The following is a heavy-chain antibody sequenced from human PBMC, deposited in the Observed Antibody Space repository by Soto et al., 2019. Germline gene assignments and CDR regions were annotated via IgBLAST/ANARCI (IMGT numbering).Heavy chain of an antibody. CDR2: ISPYTGNT. J-gene: IGHJ6*02. D-gene: IGHD3-16*01. CDR3: VMVDNYVTPTPQDV. V-gene: IGHV1-18*01. CDR1: GYIFVNYG. Sequence: ASVKVSCKASGYIFVNYGIAWVRQAPGQGLEWMGWISPYTGNTHSASKVQGRLTMTTDSSTSTAYMDLGSLTSDDTAVYYCVMVDNYVTPTPQDVWGQGTTVTVSS.